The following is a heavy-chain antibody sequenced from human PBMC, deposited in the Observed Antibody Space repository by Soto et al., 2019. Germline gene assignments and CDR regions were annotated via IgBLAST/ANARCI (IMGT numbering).Heavy chain of an antibody. J-gene: IGHJ6*02. Sequence: PSETLSLTCTVSGGSISSSSYYWGWIRQPPGKGLEWIGSIYYSGSTYYNPSLKSRVTISVDTSKNQFSLKLSSVTAADTAVYYCAIVDTAMVALGMDVWGQGTTVTVSS. CDR2: IYYSGST. CDR1: GGSISSSSYY. CDR3: AIVDTAMVALGMDV. D-gene: IGHD5-18*01. V-gene: IGHV4-39*01.